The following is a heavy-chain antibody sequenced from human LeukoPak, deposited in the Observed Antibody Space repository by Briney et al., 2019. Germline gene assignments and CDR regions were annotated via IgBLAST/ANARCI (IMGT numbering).Heavy chain of an antibody. CDR3: ARGSLMTTVIMGWFFDY. Sequence: GGSLRLSCAASGFTFSSYAMHWVRQAPGKGLEYVSAISSNGGSTYYANSVKGRFTISRDNSKNTLYLQMGSLRAEDMAVYYCARGSLMTTVIMGWFFDYWGQGTLVTVSS. D-gene: IGHD4-23*01. CDR2: ISSNGGST. V-gene: IGHV3-64*01. CDR1: GFTFSSYA. J-gene: IGHJ4*02.